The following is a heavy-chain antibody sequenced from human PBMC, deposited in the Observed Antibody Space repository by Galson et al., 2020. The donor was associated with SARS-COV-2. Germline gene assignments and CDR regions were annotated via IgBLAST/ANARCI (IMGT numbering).Heavy chain of an antibody. CDR2: ISVSSNYK. V-gene: IGHV3-21*01. CDR1: GFTFNRSS. D-gene: IGHD1-1*01. J-gene: IGHJ4*01. CDR3: AKDLTTTTAPYYFES. Sequence: GGSLRLSCAASGFTFNRSSMNWVRQAPGKGLEWVSFISVSSNYKYYADSVKGRFTISRDNAKNSLYLQLNSLRAEDTAIYFCAKDLTTTTAPYYFESWGHGTLVTVSS.